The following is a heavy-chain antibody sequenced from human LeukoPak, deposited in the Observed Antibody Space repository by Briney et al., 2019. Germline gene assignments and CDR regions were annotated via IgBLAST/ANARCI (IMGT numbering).Heavy chain of an antibody. D-gene: IGHD3-22*01. CDR1: GCTFSSYW. Sequence: SGGSLRLSCAASGCTFSSYWMHWVRQAPGKGLVWVSRISDGGSTTTYADSVKGRFTISRDDAKNTLYLQMNGLRAEDTAVYYCSRSAYYDGSGNYYDYWGQGTLVTVSS. J-gene: IGHJ4*02. CDR3: SRSAYYDGSGNYYDY. CDR2: ISDGGSTT. V-gene: IGHV3-74*01.